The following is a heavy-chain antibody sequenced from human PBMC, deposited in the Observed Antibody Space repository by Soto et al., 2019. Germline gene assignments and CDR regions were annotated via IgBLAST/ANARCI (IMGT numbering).Heavy chain of an antibody. CDR3: ASRGTTTYCSGGSCYARGFDY. CDR1: GGSISSYY. Sequence: SETLSLTCTVSGGSISSYYWSWIRQPPGKGLEWIGYIYYTGSTNYNPSLKSRVTISVDTSKNQFSLKLSSVTAADTAVYYCASRGTTTYCSGGSCYARGFDYWGQGTLVTVSS. D-gene: IGHD2-15*01. V-gene: IGHV4-59*08. J-gene: IGHJ4*02. CDR2: IYYTGST.